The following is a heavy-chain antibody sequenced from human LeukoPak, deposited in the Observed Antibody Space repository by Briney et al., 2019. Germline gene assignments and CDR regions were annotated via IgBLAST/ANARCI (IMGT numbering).Heavy chain of an antibody. J-gene: IGHJ4*02. CDR3: ARGKRWLQLDTFDY. CDR1: GGSISSHY. CDR2: INHSGST. D-gene: IGHD5-24*01. V-gene: IGHV4-34*01. Sequence: PSETLSLTCSVSGGSISSHYWSWIRQPAGKGLEWIGEINHSGSTNYNPSLKSRVTISVDTSKNQFSLKLSSVTAADTAVYYCARGKRWLQLDTFDYWGQGTLVTVSS.